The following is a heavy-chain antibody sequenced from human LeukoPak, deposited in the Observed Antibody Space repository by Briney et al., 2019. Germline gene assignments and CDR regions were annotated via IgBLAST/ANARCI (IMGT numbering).Heavy chain of an antibody. V-gene: IGHV3-21*01. D-gene: IGHD3-16*01. CDR3: ARDGRNYDYVWGSPSPGAFDI. Sequence: PGGSLRLSCAASGFTFSSYSMNWVRQAPGKGLEWVSSISSSSSYIYYADSVKGRFTISRDNAKNSLYLQMNSLRAGDTAVYYSARDGRNYDYVWGSPSPGAFDIWGQGTMVTVSS. CDR2: ISSSSSYI. J-gene: IGHJ3*02. CDR1: GFTFSSYS.